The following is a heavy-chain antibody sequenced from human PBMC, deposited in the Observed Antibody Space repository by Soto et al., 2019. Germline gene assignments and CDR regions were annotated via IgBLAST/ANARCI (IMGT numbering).Heavy chain of an antibody. CDR3: ARAPGKWTYHDSRLFDP. D-gene: IGHD5-12*01. Sequence: QVQLVQSGAEVKKPGSSVKVSCKASGGTFSNYAISWVRQAPGQGLEWMGGIIPIFGTANYAQKFQGRVTITADESTSTAFMELSSLRSEDTAVYYCARAPGKWTYHDSRLFDPWGQGTLVTVSS. CDR2: IIPIFGTA. J-gene: IGHJ5*02. CDR1: GGTFSNYA. V-gene: IGHV1-69*12.